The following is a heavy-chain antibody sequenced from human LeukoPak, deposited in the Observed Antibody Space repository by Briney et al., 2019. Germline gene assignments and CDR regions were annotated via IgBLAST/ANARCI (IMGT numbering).Heavy chain of an antibody. Sequence: SKTLSLTXTVSGGSISSYYWSWIRQPPGKGVEWIGCIYYSGSTNYNPSLKSRVTISVDASKNQFSLKLSSVTAADTAVYYCARGPNGWWLRDGYYYYMDVWGKGTTVTVSS. D-gene: IGHD2-15*01. CDR1: GGSISSYY. CDR3: ARGPNGWWLRDGYYYYMDV. V-gene: IGHV4-59*01. J-gene: IGHJ6*03. CDR2: IYYSGST.